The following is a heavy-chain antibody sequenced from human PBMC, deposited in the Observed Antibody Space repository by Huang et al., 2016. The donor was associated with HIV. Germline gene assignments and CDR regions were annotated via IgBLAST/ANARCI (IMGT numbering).Heavy chain of an antibody. D-gene: IGHD6-19*01. CDR3: ARDRGAVAGTSPGY. CDR2: ISAYNGHT. V-gene: IGHV1-18*01. Sequence: QVQLVQSGAEVKKPGASVKVSCKASGYTFTSYGISWVRQAPGQGLEWRGWISAYNGHTNYAPKLQGRGTMTTETSTSTAYMELRSLRSDDTAVYYCARDRGAVAGTSPGYWGQGTLVTVSS. J-gene: IGHJ4*02. CDR1: GYTFTSYG.